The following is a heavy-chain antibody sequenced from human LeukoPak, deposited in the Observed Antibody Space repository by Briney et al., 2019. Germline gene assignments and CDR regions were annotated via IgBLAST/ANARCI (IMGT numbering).Heavy chain of an antibody. CDR3: ARDGYFDY. Sequence: GASVKASCRASGCTFTYYNIAWVRQAPGQGLEWVGWISAYNSNTKYAQKLQGRVTMTTDTSTSTAYMELRSLRFDDTAIYYCARDGYFDYWGQGTLVTVSS. J-gene: IGHJ4*02. CDR1: GCTFTYYN. CDR2: ISAYNSNT. V-gene: IGHV1-18*01.